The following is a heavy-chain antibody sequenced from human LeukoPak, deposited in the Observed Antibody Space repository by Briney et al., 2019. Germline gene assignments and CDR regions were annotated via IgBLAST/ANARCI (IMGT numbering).Heavy chain of an antibody. V-gene: IGHV1-2*02. CDR3: ARGTDH. CDR1: GYTFTGYY. J-gene: IGHJ4*02. Sequence: ASVKVSYEASGYTFTGYYMHWVRQAPGHGLEWMGWINPNSGGTNYAQKFQGRVTMTRDTSINTVYMELTRLTSDDTAVYYCARGTDHWGQGTLVTVSS. CDR2: INPNSGGT.